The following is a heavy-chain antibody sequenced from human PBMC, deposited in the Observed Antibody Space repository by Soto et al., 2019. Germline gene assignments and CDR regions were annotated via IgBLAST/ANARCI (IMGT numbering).Heavy chain of an antibody. V-gene: IGHV4-34*01. J-gene: IGHJ6*02. CDR1: GGSFSGYY. CDR2: INHSGST. CDR3: ARRGSPPYYYYYGMDV. D-gene: IGHD2-15*01. Sequence: SETLSLTCAVYGGSFSGYYWSWIRQPPGKGLEWIGEINHSGSTNYNPSLKSRVTISVDTSKNQFSLKLSSVTAADTAVYYCARRGSPPYYYYYGMDVWGQGTTVTVSS.